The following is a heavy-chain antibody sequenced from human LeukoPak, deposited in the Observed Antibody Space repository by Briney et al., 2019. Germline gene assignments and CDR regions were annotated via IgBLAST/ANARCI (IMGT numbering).Heavy chain of an antibody. D-gene: IGHD6-19*01. CDR2: IYYSGST. J-gene: IGHJ4*02. CDR3: ARRIAVESDFNY. V-gene: IGHV4-39*01. Sequence: SETLSLTCTVSGGSISSSSYYWGWIRQPPGKGLEWIGSIYYSGSTYYNPSLKSRVTISVDTSKSQFSLKLSSVTAADTAVYYCARRIAVESDFNYWGQGTLVTVS. CDR1: GGSISSSSYY.